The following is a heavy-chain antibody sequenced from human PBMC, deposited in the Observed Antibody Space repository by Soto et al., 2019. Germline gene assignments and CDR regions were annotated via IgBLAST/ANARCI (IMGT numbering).Heavy chain of an antibody. J-gene: IGHJ4*02. Sequence: GGSLRLSCAASGFTVNSNYMSWVRQAPGKGLEWVSFIYSDGSTYYADSVKGRFIISRDNSNNTLYFQMNSLRAEDTAVYYCATLTKYDILTGFYPCWGQGTLVTVSS. CDR3: ATLTKYDILTGFYPC. V-gene: IGHV3-66*01. CDR1: GFTVNSNY. D-gene: IGHD3-9*01. CDR2: IYSDGST.